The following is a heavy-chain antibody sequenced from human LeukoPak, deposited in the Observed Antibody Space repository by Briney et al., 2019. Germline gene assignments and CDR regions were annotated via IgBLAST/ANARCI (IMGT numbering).Heavy chain of an antibody. CDR3: ARQQQLVPLDY. CDR1: GGSLSSSSYY. V-gene: IGHV4-39*01. CDR2: IYYSGST. J-gene: IGHJ4*02. D-gene: IGHD6-13*01. Sequence: SETLSLTCTVSGGSLSSSSYYWGWIRQPPGKGLEWIGSIYYSGSTYYNPSLKSRVTISVDTSKNQFSLKLSSVTAADTAVYYCARQQQLVPLDYWGQGTLVTVSS.